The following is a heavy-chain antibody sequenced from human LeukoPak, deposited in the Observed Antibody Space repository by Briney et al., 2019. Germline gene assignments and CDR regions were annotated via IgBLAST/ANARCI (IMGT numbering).Heavy chain of an antibody. CDR2: IYYSGST. Sequence: PSQTLSFTCTVSGVSVSSVGYYLSWIRQHPGKGLEWIGYIYYSGSTYYNPSLKSRVTIPVDTSKNQFSLKLSSVTAADTAVYYCASTRETAYGDYPAGFDCWVQGTLVTVSS. CDR1: GVSVSSVGYY. CDR3: ASTRETAYGDYPAGFDC. J-gene: IGHJ4*02. D-gene: IGHD4-17*01. V-gene: IGHV4-31*03.